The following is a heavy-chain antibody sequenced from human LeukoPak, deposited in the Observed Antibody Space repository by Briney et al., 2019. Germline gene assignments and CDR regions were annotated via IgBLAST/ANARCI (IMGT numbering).Heavy chain of an antibody. CDR1: GYTFTSHG. Sequence: VSVKVSCKASGYTFTSHGISWERQAPGQGLEWMESISLYNGNTKYTERLQGSVIMTTDTSTRTAYMELSSLRSEDTAVYYCARVRPRTTVVTTALGSFDPWGQGTLVSVCS. CDR2: ISLYNGNT. CDR3: ARVRPRTTVVTTALGSFDP. J-gene: IGHJ5*02. D-gene: IGHD4-23*01. V-gene: IGHV1-18*04.